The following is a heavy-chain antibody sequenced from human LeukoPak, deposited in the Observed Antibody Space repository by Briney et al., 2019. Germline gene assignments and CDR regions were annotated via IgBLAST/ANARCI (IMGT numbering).Heavy chain of an antibody. V-gene: IGHV4-59*12. J-gene: IGHJ3*02. CDR3: AREISMTVGGGAFDI. D-gene: IGHD3-22*01. CDR2: ICYTGST. CDR1: GGSISNYY. Sequence: PSETLSLTCTVSGGSISNYYLTWIRQPPGKGLEWIGYICYTGSTNYNPSLKRRVTISVDTSKNQFPLKLTSWHAADTAVYYCAREISMTVGGGAFDIWGQGTMVTVSS.